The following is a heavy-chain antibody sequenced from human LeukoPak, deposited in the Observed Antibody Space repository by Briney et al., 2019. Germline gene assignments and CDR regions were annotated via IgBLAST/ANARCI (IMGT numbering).Heavy chain of an antibody. CDR3: ATQKDLTGSYFYYYGMDV. Sequence: LVKVSCKASGDTFSSYALSWVRQAPGEGLEWMGRIIPLLGIVNYAQRFQGRVTITAGKSTSTAYMELSSLRSEDTAVYYCATQKDLTGSYFYYYGMDVWGQGTTVTVSS. CDR1: GDTFSSYA. J-gene: IGHJ6*02. D-gene: IGHD3-9*01. V-gene: IGHV1-69*04. CDR2: IIPLLGIV.